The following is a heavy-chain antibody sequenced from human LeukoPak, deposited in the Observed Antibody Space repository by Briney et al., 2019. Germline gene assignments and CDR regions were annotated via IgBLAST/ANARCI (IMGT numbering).Heavy chain of an antibody. CDR2: ISSSGTPI. CDR1: GFTFSSYE. J-gene: IGHJ4*02. CDR3: AREKTACGGDCYDS. Sequence: GGSLRLSCAASGFTFSSYEMNWVRQAPGKGLEWVSYISSSGTPIHYADSVRGRFTISRDNAKNSLFLQMNSLRAEDTAVYYCAREKTACGGDCYDSWGQGTLVTVSS. V-gene: IGHV3-48*03. D-gene: IGHD2-21*01.